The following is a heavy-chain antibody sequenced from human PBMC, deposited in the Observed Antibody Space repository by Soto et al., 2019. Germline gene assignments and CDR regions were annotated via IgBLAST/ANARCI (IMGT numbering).Heavy chain of an antibody. Sequence: GGSLRLSCAASGFTVSSNYMSWVRQAPGKGLEWVSVIYSGGSTYYADSVKGRFTISRDNSKNTLYLQMNSLRAEDTAVYYCARDLLTNDAFDIWGQGTMVTVSS. J-gene: IGHJ3*02. CDR1: GFTVSSNY. V-gene: IGHV3-53*01. CDR2: IYSGGST. CDR3: ARDLLTNDAFDI. D-gene: IGHD3-16*01.